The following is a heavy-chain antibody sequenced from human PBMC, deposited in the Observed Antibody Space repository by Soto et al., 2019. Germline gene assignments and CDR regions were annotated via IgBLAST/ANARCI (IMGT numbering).Heavy chain of an antibody. CDR1: GFTFSSYG. V-gene: IGHV3-33*01. CDR2: IWHDGGNK. Sequence: PGGSLRLCCAASGFTFSSYGMHWVRQAPGKGLEWVAFIWHDGGNKFYAESVKGRFTISRDNSKNTLYLQMTSLSAEDTAMYYCARDGDVNTGFGKDYWGQGTLVTVSS. CDR3: ARDGDVNTGFGKDY. D-gene: IGHD3-16*01. J-gene: IGHJ4*02.